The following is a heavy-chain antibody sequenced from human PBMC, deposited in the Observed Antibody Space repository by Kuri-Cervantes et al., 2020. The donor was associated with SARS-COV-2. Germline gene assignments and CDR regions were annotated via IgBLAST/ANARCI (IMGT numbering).Heavy chain of an antibody. CDR2: INPNSGAT. CDR3: ARVPITVTHGGGMDV. J-gene: IGHJ6*02. CDR1: GYTFTGYY. V-gene: IGHV1-2*02. Sequence: ALVKVSCKASGYTFTGYYIHWVRQAPGQGLEWMGWINPNSGATDYAQNFQGRITMTRATSISTAFMEFSSLRSDDTAVYYCARVPITVTHGGGMDVWGQGTTVTVSS. D-gene: IGHD3-10*01.